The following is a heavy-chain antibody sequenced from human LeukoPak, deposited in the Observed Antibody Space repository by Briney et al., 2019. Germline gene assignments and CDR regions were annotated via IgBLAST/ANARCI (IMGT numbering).Heavy chain of an antibody. V-gene: IGHV1-69*05. D-gene: IGHD2-15*01. CDR3: ASGGPTRIRDNWFDP. Sequence: ASVKVSCKTSGYPFTTWEINWVRQAPGQGLEWMGGIIPIFGTANYAQKFQGRVTITTDESTSTAYMELSSLRSEDTAVYYCASGGPTRIRDNWFDPWGQGTLVTVSS. CDR1: GYPFTTWE. CDR2: IIPIFGTA. J-gene: IGHJ5*02.